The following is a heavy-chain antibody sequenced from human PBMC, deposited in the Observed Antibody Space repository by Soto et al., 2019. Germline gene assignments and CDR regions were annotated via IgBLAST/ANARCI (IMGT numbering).Heavy chain of an antibody. D-gene: IGHD2-15*01. CDR1: GFTFSSYA. Sequence: EVQLLESGGGLVQPGGSLRLSCAASGFTFSSYAMSWVRQAPGKGLEWVSAISGSGGSTYYADSVKGRFTISRDNSKNTLYLQMNSLRAEDTAVYYCVTTHGVVVVAATQSFDYWGQGTLVTVSS. V-gene: IGHV3-23*01. CDR3: VTTHGVVVVAATQSFDY. CDR2: ISGSGGST. J-gene: IGHJ4*02.